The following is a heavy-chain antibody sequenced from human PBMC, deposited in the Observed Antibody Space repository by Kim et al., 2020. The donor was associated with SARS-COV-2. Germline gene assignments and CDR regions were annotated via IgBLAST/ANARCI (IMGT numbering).Heavy chain of an antibody. V-gene: IGHV1-46*01. CDR3: ARRTLRHYAMDA. D-gene: IGHD3-16*01. J-gene: IGHJ6*02. Sequence: SYAQKFQGRIIMTRDTSTSTVYMELSSLRSEDTAVYYCARRTLRHYAMDAWGQGTTVTVSS.